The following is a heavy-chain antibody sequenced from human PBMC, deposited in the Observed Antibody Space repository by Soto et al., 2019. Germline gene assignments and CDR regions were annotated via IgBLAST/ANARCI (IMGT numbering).Heavy chain of an antibody. Sequence: EVQLVESGGGLVQPGGSLRLSCAASGLTFSSYWMSWVRQAPGKGLEWVANIKQDGSQKYYVDSVKGRFTISRDNAKNSLYLQMNSLRVEDTAVYYWASSYYYDSSGYSPGGYWGQGTLVTVSS. CDR2: IKQDGSQK. V-gene: IGHV3-7*01. D-gene: IGHD3-22*01. J-gene: IGHJ4*02. CDR3: ASSYYYDSSGYSPGGY. CDR1: GLTFSSYW.